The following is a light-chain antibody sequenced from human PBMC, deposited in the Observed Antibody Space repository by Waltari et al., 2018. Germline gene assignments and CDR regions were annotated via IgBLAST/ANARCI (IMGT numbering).Light chain of an antibody. J-gene: IGLJ2*01. CDR3: CSYAGSSTHVL. Sequence: GQSITISCNGTSSDVGGYNYVSWYQQYPDKAPKLMIYDVSKRPSGVSNRFSGSKSGNTASLTISGLQAEDEADYYCCSYAGSSTHVLFGGGTKLTVL. CDR1: SSDVGGYNY. CDR2: DVS. V-gene: IGLV2-23*02.